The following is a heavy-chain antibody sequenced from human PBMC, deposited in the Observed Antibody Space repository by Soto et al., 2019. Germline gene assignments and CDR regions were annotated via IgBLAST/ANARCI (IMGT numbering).Heavy chain of an antibody. V-gene: IGHV4-61*01. CDR2: IYYSGST. CDR3: ARDPVDTAISPLDY. J-gene: IGHJ4*02. D-gene: IGHD5-18*01. Sequence: QVQLQESGPGLVKPSETLSLTCTVSGGSVSSGSYYWSWIRQPPGKGLEWIGYIYYSGSTNYNPSLKSRVTTSVDTSKNQFSLKLSSVTAADTAVYYCARDPVDTAISPLDYWGQGTLVTVSS. CDR1: GGSVSSGSYY.